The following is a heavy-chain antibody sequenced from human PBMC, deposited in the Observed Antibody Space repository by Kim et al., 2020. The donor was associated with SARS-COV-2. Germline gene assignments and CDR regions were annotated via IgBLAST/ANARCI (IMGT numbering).Heavy chain of an antibody. V-gene: IGHV1-2*02. CDR3: AREVGEGAAAGTGWFDP. CDR1: GYTFTGYY. D-gene: IGHD6-13*01. J-gene: IGHJ5*02. Sequence: ASVKVSCKASGYTFTGYYMHWVRQAPGQGLEWMGWINPNSGGTNYAQKFQGRVTMTRDTSISTAYMELSRLRSDDTAVYYCAREVGEGAAAGTGWFDPWGQGTLVTVSS. CDR2: INPNSGGT.